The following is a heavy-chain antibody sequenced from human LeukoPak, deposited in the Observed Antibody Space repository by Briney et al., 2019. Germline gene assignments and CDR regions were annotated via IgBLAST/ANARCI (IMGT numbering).Heavy chain of an antibody. CDR1: GFTFSSYS. Sequence: GGSLRLSCAASGFTFSSYSMNWVRQAPGKGLEWVSPISSSSSYIYYADSVKGRFTISRDNAKNSLYLQMNSLRAEDTAVYYCARGEDQAGYSSSWYVDFDYWGQGTLVTVSS. J-gene: IGHJ4*02. V-gene: IGHV3-21*01. D-gene: IGHD6-13*01. CDR3: ARGEDQAGYSSSWYVDFDY. CDR2: ISSSSSYI.